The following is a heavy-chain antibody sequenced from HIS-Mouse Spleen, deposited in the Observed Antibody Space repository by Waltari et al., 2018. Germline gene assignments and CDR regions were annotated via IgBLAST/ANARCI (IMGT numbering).Heavy chain of an antibody. CDR3: ARIRGIAAAGNWFDP. J-gene: IGHJ5*02. CDR1: GFSLSTARLG. V-gene: IGHV2-26*01. CDR2: IFSNDEK. D-gene: IGHD6-13*01. Sequence: QVTLKEPGPVLVKPTETLTLTCTVSGFSLSTARLGVSWIRQPPGKALEWLAPIFSNDEKSYSTSLKSRLTISKDTSKSQVVLTMTNMDPVDTATYYCARIRGIAAAGNWFDPWGQGTLVTVSS.